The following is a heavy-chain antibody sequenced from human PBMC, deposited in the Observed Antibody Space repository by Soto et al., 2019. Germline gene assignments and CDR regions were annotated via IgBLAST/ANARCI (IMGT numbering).Heavy chain of an antibody. J-gene: IGHJ4*02. CDR3: AKDTGPN. V-gene: IGHV3-9*01. Sequence: SLRLSCAASGFTFDNCAMHWVRQAPGKGLEWVSGISWNSNTIAYADSVKGRFTISRDNAKNSLYLQMNSLRAEDTAFYYCAKDTGPNWGQGTLVTVSS. CDR1: GFTFDNCA. CDR2: ISWNSNTI.